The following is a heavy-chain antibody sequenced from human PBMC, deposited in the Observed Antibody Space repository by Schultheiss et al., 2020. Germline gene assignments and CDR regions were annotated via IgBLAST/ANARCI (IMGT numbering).Heavy chain of an antibody. CDR1: GFTFSSYG. D-gene: IGHD4-17*01. Sequence: GESLKISCAASGFTFSSYGMHWVRQAPGKGLEWVAVISYDGSNKYYADSVKGRFTISRDNSKNTLYLQMNSLRAEDTAVYYCASTYGDYEYYFDYWGQGTLVNVSS. V-gene: IGHV3-30*03. CDR3: ASTYGDYEYYFDY. J-gene: IGHJ4*02. CDR2: ISYDGSNK.